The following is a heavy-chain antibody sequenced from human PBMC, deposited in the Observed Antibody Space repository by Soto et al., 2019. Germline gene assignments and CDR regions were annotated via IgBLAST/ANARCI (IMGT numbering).Heavy chain of an antibody. CDR2: IKSKTDGGTT. CDR1: GFTFSNAW. V-gene: IGHV3-15*01. D-gene: IGHD1-20*01. J-gene: IGHJ6*03. CDR3: TTADRRITGTKGYYYYYYMDV. Sequence: PGGSLRLSCAASGFTFSNAWMSWVRQAPGKGLEWVGRIKSKTDGGTTDYAAPVKGRFTISRDDSKSTLYLQMNSLKTEDTAVYYCTTADRRITGTKGYYYYYYMDVWGKGTTVTVSS.